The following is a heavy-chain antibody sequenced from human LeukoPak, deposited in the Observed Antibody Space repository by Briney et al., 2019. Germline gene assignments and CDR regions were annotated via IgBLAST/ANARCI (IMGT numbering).Heavy chain of an antibody. CDR1: GYTLTELS. Sequence: ASVKVSCKVSGYTLTELSMHWVRQAPGKGLEWMGGFDPEDGETIYAQKFQGRVTMTEDTSTDTAYMELSSLRSEDTAVYYCATTRGYYKRGVDAFDIWGQGTMVTVSS. CDR3: ATTRGYYKRGVDAFDI. CDR2: FDPEDGET. D-gene: IGHD3-9*01. J-gene: IGHJ3*02. V-gene: IGHV1-24*01.